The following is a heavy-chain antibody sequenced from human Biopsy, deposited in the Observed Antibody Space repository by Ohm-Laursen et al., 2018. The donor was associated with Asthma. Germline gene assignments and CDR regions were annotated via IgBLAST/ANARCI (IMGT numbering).Heavy chain of an antibody. Sequence: EASVKVSCKASGYTFISYAIHWVRQAPGQRLEWMGWINAGNGNTKYSQKFQGRVTITRDTSASTAYVELSSLRSEDTAVYYCARTYYDFLTGQVNDAFAMWGQGTMVTVSS. CDR3: ARTYYDFLTGQVNDAFAM. D-gene: IGHD3-9*01. V-gene: IGHV1-3*01. J-gene: IGHJ3*02. CDR1: GYTFISYA. CDR2: INAGNGNT.